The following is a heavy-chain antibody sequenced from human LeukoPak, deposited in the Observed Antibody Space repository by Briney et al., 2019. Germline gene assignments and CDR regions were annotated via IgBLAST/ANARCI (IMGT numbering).Heavy chain of an antibody. Sequence: SETLSLTCAVYGGSFSSHYWSWIRQPPGKGLEWIGYIYYSGSTNYNPSLKSRVTISVDTSKNQFSLKLSSVTAADTAVYYCARVRGVLYYYYYMDVWGKGTTVTASS. CDR2: IYYSGST. J-gene: IGHJ6*03. V-gene: IGHV4-59*11. D-gene: IGHD3-10*01. CDR1: GGSFSSHY. CDR3: ARVRGVLYYYYYMDV.